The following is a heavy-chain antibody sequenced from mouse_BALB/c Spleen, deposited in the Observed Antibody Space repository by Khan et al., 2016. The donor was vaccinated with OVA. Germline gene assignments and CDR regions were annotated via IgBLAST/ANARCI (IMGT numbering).Heavy chain of an antibody. CDR1: GYTFTSYT. CDR3: VRDGAYHRNDGWFAY. J-gene: IGHJ3*01. V-gene: IGHV1-4*01. D-gene: IGHD2-14*01. CDR2: INPSNGYT. Sequence: QLQQSGAELARPGASVKMSCKASGYTFTSYTIHWIKLRPGQGLEWIGFINPSNGYTNYNQKFKDKATLTADKSSTTVYMQLSSLTSDDSAVYNCVRDGAYHRNDGWFAYWGQGTLVTVSA.